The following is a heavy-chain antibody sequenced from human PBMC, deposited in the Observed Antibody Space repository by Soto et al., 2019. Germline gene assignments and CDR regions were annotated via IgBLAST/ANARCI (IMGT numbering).Heavy chain of an antibody. CDR2: ISAGGST. CDR3: ARDQTDSGGYSDS. Sequence: PGGSLRLSCTASGFTFSDYAMSWVRQPPGKGLEWVSVISAGGSTYYADSVKGRLTVSRANSKNTLYLQVSKLRAEDTAVYFCARDQTDSGGYSDSRGQGTLVTVSS. CDR1: GFTFSDYA. J-gene: IGHJ4*02. V-gene: IGHV3-23*01. D-gene: IGHD3-22*01.